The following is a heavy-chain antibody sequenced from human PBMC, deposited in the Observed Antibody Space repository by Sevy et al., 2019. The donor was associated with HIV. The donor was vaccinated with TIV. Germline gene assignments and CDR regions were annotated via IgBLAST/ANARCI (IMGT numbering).Heavy chain of an antibody. D-gene: IGHD3-10*01. CDR3: ARARRITMVRGAYFDY. CDR2: IKQDGSEK. CDR1: GFTFSSYW. V-gene: IGHV3-7*01. J-gene: IGHJ4*02. Sequence: GGSLRLSCAASGFTFSSYWMSWVRQAPGKGLEWVANIKQDGSEKYYVDSVKGRFTISRDNAKNSLYLQMNSLRAEDTAVYYSARARRITMVRGAYFDYWGQGTLVTVSS.